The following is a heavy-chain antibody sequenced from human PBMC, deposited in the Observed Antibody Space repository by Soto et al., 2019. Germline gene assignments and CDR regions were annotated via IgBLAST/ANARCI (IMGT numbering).Heavy chain of an antibody. CDR2: ISYDGSNK. CDR3: AKDTTGGVTTGLLDY. J-gene: IGHJ4*02. Sequence: GGSLRLSCAASGFTFSSYGMHWVRQAPGKGLEWVAVISYDGSNKYYADSVKGRFTISRDNSKNTLYLQMNSLRAEDTAVYYCAKDTTGGVTTGLLDYWGQGTLVTVSS. CDR1: GFTFSSYG. V-gene: IGHV3-30*18. D-gene: IGHD4-17*01.